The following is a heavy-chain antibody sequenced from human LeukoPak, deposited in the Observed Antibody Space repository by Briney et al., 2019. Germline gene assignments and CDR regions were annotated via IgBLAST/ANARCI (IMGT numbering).Heavy chain of an antibody. V-gene: IGHV1-69*01. Sequence: SVKVSCKASGGTFSSYAISWMRQAPGQGLEWMGGIIPIFGTANYAQKFQGRVTITADESTSTAYMELSSLRSEDTAVYYCARPRDFWSGYSFDYWGQGTLVTVSS. D-gene: IGHD3-3*01. J-gene: IGHJ4*02. CDR2: IIPIFGTA. CDR3: ARPRDFWSGYSFDY. CDR1: GGTFSSYA.